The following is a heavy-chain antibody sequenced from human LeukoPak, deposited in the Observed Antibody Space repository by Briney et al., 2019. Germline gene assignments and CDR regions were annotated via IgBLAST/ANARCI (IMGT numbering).Heavy chain of an antibody. CDR2: IKQDGSEK. CDR3: ARGRSITLLRGVAMSDGFDI. J-gene: IGHJ3*02. V-gene: IGHV3-7*02. D-gene: IGHD3-10*01. CDR1: GFTFRNYW. Sequence: PGGSLRLSCAASGFTFRNYWMSWVRQAPGKGLEWVANIKQDGSEKYYVDSVKGRFTISRDNAKNLLFLQMNGLRAEDTAVYYCARGRSITLLRGVAMSDGFDIWGQGAMVAVSS.